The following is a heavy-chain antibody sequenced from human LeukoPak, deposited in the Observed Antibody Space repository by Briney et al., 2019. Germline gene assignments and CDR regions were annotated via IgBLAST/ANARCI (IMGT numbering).Heavy chain of an antibody. J-gene: IGHJ4*02. V-gene: IGHV4-39*01. CDR3: ARRVPAAGY. D-gene: IGHD6-25*01. CDR2: IYYSGGT. Sequence: SETPSLTFTGSCGSISISSYYWGSIRQPPGKGLEWGGRIYYSGGTYYHPSLNSRATISVDTPNNQHSLKLSSVTAAATDVYYCARRVPAAGYWGQGTLVTVSS. CDR1: CGSISISSYY.